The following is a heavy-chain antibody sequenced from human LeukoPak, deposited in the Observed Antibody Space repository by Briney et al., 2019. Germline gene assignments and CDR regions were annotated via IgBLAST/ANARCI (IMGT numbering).Heavy chain of an antibody. V-gene: IGHV4-59*01. J-gene: IGHJ5*02. CDR1: GGSISSYY. Sequence: PSETLSLTCTISGGSISSYYWSWIRQPPGKGLEWIGYISYSGSTNYNPSLKSRVTISVDTSKSQFSLKLNSVTAADTAVYFCARARKYNGNPNWIDLWGQGVLVTVSS. D-gene: IGHD4-23*01. CDR3: ARARKYNGNPNWIDL. CDR2: ISYSGST.